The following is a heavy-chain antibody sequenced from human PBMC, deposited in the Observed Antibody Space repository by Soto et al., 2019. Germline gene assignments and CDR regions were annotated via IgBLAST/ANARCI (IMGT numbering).Heavy chain of an antibody. J-gene: IGHJ6*02. CDR2: ISGSGGST. V-gene: IGHV3-23*01. D-gene: IGHD3-10*01. CDR1: GFTFSSYA. CDR3: AKEGGVRFGGPSVRGMDV. Sequence: EVQLLESGGGLVQPGGSLRLSCAASGFTFSSYAMSWVRQAPGKGLEWVSAISGSGGSTYYADSVKGRFTISRDNSKNTLYLQMNSLRAEDTAVYYCAKEGGVRFGGPSVRGMDVWGQGTTVTVSS.